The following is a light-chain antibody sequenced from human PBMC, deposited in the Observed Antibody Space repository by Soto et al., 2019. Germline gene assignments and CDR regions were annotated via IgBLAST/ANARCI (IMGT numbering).Light chain of an antibody. V-gene: IGKV3-15*01. CDR3: QQYNNWPPIA. Sequence: EIMMTQSPATLSVSPGERATLSCRASQSVRNNLAWYQHKPGQVPRLLIYYASTRATGIQAQFSGSGSGTEFTLTIISLQSEDVAVAYCQQYNNWPPIAFGLGTLLEIK. CDR1: QSVRNN. J-gene: IGKJ5*01. CDR2: YAS.